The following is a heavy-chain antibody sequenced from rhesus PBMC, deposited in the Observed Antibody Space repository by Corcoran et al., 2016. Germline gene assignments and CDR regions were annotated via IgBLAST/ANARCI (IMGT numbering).Heavy chain of an antibody. CDR2: IYAKRVTT. CDR3: AGPFERGRFEV. D-gene: IGHD3-34*01. Sequence: QVRLQESGPGLVKSSETLSLTCAVSGGSMSESSFWNWIRQPPGKGLEWIGNIYAKRVTTYNPSRRSREHISKDTSNDKFFLKVTSVTAADTAVYYCAGPFERGRFEVWGAGVLVTVSA. V-gene: IGHV4S9*01. CDR1: GGSMSESSF. J-gene: IGHJ5-1*01.